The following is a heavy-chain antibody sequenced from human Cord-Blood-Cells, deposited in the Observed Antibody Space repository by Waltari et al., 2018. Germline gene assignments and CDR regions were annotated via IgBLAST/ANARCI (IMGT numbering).Heavy chain of an antibody. CDR1: GYSFTSSW. D-gene: IGHD6-6*01. J-gene: IGHJ4*02. CDR3: ARGGSIAARPFDY. V-gene: IGHV5-51*01. CDR2: ISPGDSDT. Sequence: EVQLVQSGAEVKQPGESLKISCKGSGYSFTSSWLGWVRQLPGKGLEWMGIISPGDSDTRYSPSFQGQVTISADKSISTAYLQWSSLKASDTAMYYCARGGSIAARPFDYWGQGTLVTVSS.